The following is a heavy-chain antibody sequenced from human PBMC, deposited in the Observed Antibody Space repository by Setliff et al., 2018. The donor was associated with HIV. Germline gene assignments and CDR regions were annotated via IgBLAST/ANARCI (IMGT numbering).Heavy chain of an antibody. CDR1: GGFIGTYY. D-gene: IGHD3-3*01. CDR3: ARGRVTLNGVAAGHHYMDV. V-gene: IGHV4-59*13. CDR2: VYYTGST. J-gene: IGHJ6*03. Sequence: SETLSLTCAVSGGFIGTYYWSWIRQSPGKGLEWIGSVYYTGSTNYNPSLESRVTMSVDTSKNQFSLRLMSLTAADTAIYYCARGRVTLNGVAAGHHYMDVWGKGNTVTVSS.